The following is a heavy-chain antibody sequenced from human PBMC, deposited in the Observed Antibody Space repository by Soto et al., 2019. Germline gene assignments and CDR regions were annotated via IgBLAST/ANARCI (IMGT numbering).Heavy chain of an antibody. CDR1: GFTFSSYA. CDR3: AKMPPMYSSSWYGYGRAEYFQH. V-gene: IGHV3-23*01. Sequence: GGSLRLSCAASGFTFSSYAMSWVRQAPGEGLEWVSAISGSGGSTYYADSVKVRFTISRDNSKNTLYLQMNSLRAEDTAVYYCAKMPPMYSSSWYGYGRAEYFQHWGQGTLVTVSS. D-gene: IGHD6-13*01. CDR2: ISGSGGST. J-gene: IGHJ1*01.